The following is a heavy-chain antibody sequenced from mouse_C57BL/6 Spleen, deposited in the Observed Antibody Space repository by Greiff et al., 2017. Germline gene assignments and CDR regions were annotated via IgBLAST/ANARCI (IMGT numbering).Heavy chain of an antibody. CDR2: ISSGSSTI. J-gene: IGHJ2*01. Sequence: DVKLVESGGGLVKPGGSLKLSCAASGFTFSDYGMHWVRQAPEKGLEWVAYISSGSSTIYYADTVKGRFTISRDNAKNTLFLQMTSLRSEDTAMYYCARGDVYYFDYWGQGTTLTVSS. CDR3: ARGDVYYFDY. V-gene: IGHV5-17*01. CDR1: GFTFSDYG. D-gene: IGHD3-3*01.